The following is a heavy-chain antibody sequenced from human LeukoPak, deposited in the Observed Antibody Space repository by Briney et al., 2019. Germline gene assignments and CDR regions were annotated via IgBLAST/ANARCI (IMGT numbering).Heavy chain of an antibody. V-gene: IGHV3-23*01. CDR1: GFTFSSYA. D-gene: IGHD3-22*01. CDR3: AKPQYYYDSRRYSAGDH. J-gene: IGHJ4*02. CDR2: ISGSGAGP. Sequence: GGSLRLSCAASGFTFSSYAMSWVRQAPGKGLEWISDISGSGAGPHYADSVKGRFTISRDNSKNTVYLEMNSLRAEDTAVYYCAKPQYYYDSRRYSAGDHWGQGTLVTVSS.